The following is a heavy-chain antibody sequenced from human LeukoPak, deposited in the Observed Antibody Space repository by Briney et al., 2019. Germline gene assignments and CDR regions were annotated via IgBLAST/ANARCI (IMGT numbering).Heavy chain of an antibody. CDR3: ARDRWGIVGARIPLDY. Sequence: ASVKVSCTASGYTFTGYYMHWVRQAPGQGLEWTGGIIPIFGTANYAQKFQGRVTITADESTSTAYMELSSLRSEDTAVYYCARDRWGIVGARIPLDYWGQGTLVTVSS. CDR2: IIPIFGTA. J-gene: IGHJ4*02. D-gene: IGHD1-26*01. CDR1: GYTFTGYY. V-gene: IGHV1-69*13.